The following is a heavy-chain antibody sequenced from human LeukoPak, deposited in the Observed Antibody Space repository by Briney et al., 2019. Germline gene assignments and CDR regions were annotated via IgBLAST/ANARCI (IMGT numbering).Heavy chain of an antibody. V-gene: IGHV3-30*02. CDR2: IRYDGSNK. D-gene: IGHD6-13*01. Sequence: GGSLRLSCAASGFTFSSYAMSWVRQAPGKGLEWVAFIRYDGSNKYYADSVKGRFTISRDNSKNTLYLQMNSLRADDTAVYYCAKDILAAGLFFDYWGQGILVTVSS. CDR3: AKDILAAGLFFDY. J-gene: IGHJ4*02. CDR1: GFTFSSYA.